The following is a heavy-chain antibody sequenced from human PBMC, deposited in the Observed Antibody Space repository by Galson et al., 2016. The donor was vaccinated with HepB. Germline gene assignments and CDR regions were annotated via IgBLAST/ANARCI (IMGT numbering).Heavy chain of an antibody. CDR2: IKQDGSEK. CDR3: ARGMGVVLRVIADLFDY. CDR1: GFTFSSYW. D-gene: IGHD3-16*02. J-gene: IGHJ4*02. V-gene: IGHV3-7*03. Sequence: SLRLSCAASGFTFSSYWMSWVRQAPGKGLEWVANIKQDGSEKYYVDSVKGRFTISRDNAKKSLYLQMNSLKAEYTAVYYCARGMGVVLRVIADLFDYWGQGTLVTVSS.